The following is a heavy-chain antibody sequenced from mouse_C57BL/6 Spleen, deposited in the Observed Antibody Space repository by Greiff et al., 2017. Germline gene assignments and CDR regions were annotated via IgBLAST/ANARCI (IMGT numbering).Heavy chain of an antibody. J-gene: IGHJ2*01. D-gene: IGHD2-5*01. V-gene: IGHV1-55*01. CDR1: GYTFTSYW. Sequence: QVQLQQPGAELVKPGASVKMSCTASGYTFTSYWITWVKQRPGQGLAWIGDIYPGSGSTNYNEKFKSKATLTVDTSSSTAYMQLSSLTSEDSAVYYCARVEAYYSKYYLDYGGQGTTLTVSS. CDR2: IYPGSGST. CDR3: ARVEAYYSKYYLDY.